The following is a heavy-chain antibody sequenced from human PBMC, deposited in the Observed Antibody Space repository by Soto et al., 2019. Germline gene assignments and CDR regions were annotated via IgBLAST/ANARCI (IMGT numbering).Heavy chain of an antibody. J-gene: IGHJ5*02. Sequence: PSETLSLTCTVSGGSISSGGYYWSWIRQHPGKGLEWIGYIYYSGSTYYNPSLKSRVTISVDTPKNQFSLKLSSVTAADTAVYYCARVGSEEYYYDSSGYYLNWSDPWGPGTVCTVSS. CDR3: ARVGSEEYYYDSSGYYLNWSDP. V-gene: IGHV4-31*03. CDR2: IYYSGST. CDR1: GGSISSGGYY. D-gene: IGHD3-22*01.